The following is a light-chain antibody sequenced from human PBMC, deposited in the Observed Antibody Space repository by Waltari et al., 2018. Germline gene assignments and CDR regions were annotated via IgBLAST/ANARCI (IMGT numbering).Light chain of an antibody. Sequence: EIVMTQSPATLSVSLGERATLSCRASQSISSNLAWYQQKPGQAPRLLIFGASTRATGIPTRFSGSGSGTEFTINISSLQSEDFAIYYCQQYNNWLWTFGQGTEVEIK. CDR2: GAS. V-gene: IGKV3-15*01. J-gene: IGKJ1*01. CDR1: QSISSN. CDR3: QQYNNWLWT.